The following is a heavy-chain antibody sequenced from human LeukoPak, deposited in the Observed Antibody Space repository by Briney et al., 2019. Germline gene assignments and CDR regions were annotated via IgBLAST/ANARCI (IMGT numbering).Heavy chain of an antibody. D-gene: IGHD5-12*01. CDR1: GFTFSSYG. Sequence: GGSLRLSCAASGFTFSSYGMHWVRQAPGKGLEWVAFIRYDGTDKYYADSVKGRFTISRDNSKNTLYLQMNSLRAEDTAVYYCAKDRDKVARYYFDYWGQGTLVTVSS. J-gene: IGHJ4*02. CDR2: IRYDGTDK. V-gene: IGHV3-30*02. CDR3: AKDRDKVARYYFDY.